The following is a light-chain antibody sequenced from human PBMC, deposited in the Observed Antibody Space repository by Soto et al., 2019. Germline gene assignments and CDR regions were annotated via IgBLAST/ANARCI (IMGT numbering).Light chain of an antibody. J-gene: IGKJ4*01. V-gene: IGKV3-11*01. CDR1: QSVGTY. CDR2: EAS. CDR3: QQGSNWPQLT. Sequence: EIVLTQSQVTLSLSPGETATLSCRASQSVGTYLAWYQLKSGQAPRLLIYEASKRATGIPARFSGRGSGTDFTLTISSLEPEDFALYDCQQGSNWPQLTFGGGTKVEIK.